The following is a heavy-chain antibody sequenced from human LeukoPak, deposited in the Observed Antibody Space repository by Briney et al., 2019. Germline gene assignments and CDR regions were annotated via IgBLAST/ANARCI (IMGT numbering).Heavy chain of an antibody. CDR2: ISGGGDST. CDR1: GFTFSSYA. J-gene: IGHJ4*02. Sequence: GGSLRLSCAASGFTFSSYAMSWVRQAPGKGLEWVSTISGGGDSTYYADSVKGRFTISRDNSKNTLYLQMDSLGAEDTAVYYCANFACCHYDSESGYWGQGTLVTVSS. CDR3: ANFACCHYDSESGY. V-gene: IGHV3-23*01. D-gene: IGHD3-22*01.